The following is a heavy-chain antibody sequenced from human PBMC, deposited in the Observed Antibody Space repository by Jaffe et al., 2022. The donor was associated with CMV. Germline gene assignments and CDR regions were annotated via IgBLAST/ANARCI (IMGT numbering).Heavy chain of an antibody. CDR2: ISGSGGST. V-gene: IGHV3-23*01. D-gene: IGHD5-18*01. Sequence: EVQLLESGGGLVQPGGSLRLSCAASGFTFSSYAMSWVRQAPGKGLEWVSAISGSGGSTYYADSVKGRFTISRDNSKNTLYLQMNSLRAEDTAVYYCVCANGGGYSYGSDYWGQGTLVTVSS. CDR3: VCANGGGYSYGSDY. CDR1: GFTFSSYA. J-gene: IGHJ4*02.